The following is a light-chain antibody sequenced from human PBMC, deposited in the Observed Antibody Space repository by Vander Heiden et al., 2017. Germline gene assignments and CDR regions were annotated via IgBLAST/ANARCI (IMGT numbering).Light chain of an antibody. CDR3: SSYGGNKNYV. J-gene: IGLJ1*01. CDR2: EVT. V-gene: IGLV2-8*01. CDR1: NNVVGGDFY. Sequence: QSVLTQPPSASWSPGNSDTISCTGTNNVVGGDFYVSWYQQHPGKAPKVIIYEVTKRPAGVPDRFSGSKSGNTASLTVAGLQAEDEADYYCSSYGGNKNYVFGTGTKVTVL.